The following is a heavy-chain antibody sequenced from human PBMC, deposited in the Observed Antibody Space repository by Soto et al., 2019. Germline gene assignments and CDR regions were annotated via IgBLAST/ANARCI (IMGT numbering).Heavy chain of an antibody. D-gene: IGHD2-15*01. CDR2: IKHDGSET. Sequence: GGSLTLSCAVSGFTFATFWMSWVSQSPGKGLEWVANIKHDGSETYYVDSVKGRFTISRDNAKNSLFLQRNTMRTEDTAVYYCARDFATHCSGSTCYPYAYWGQGALVTV. CDR3: ARDFATHCSGSTCYPYAY. CDR1: GFTFATFW. J-gene: IGHJ4*02. V-gene: IGHV3-7*03.